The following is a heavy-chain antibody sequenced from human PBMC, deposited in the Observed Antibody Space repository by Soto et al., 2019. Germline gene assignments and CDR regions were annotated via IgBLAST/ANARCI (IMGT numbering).Heavy chain of an antibody. D-gene: IGHD3-3*01. CDR1: GFTFSSYA. V-gene: IGHV3-23*01. J-gene: IGHJ6*02. CDR2: ISGSGGST. Sequence: PGVSLRLSCAASGFTFSSYAMSWVRQAPGKGLEWVSAISGSGGSTYYADSVKGRFTISRDNSKNTLYLQMNSLRAEDTAVYYCAKASPFYDFWSGPYYYDMDVWGQGTTVTVSS. CDR3: AKASPFYDFWSGPYYYDMDV.